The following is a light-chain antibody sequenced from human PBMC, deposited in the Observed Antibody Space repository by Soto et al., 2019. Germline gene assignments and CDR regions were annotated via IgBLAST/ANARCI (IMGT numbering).Light chain of an antibody. CDR1: SSDVGGYNY. CDR3: CSFTSSNTHV. Sequence: QSVLTQPASVSGSPGQSITISCTGTSSDVGGYNYVSWYQQHPGKAPKLMIYERSKRPSGVSDRFSGSKSGNTASLTISGLQAEDEADYYCCSFTSSNTHVFGAGTKVTVL. J-gene: IGLJ1*01. CDR2: ERS. V-gene: IGLV2-14*01.